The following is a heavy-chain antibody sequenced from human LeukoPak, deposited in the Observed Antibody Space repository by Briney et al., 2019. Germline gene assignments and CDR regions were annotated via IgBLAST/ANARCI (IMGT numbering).Heavy chain of an antibody. CDR3: ARETYYYDSSGLD. J-gene: IGHJ4*02. CDR1: GFAFSSYW. D-gene: IGHD3-22*01. V-gene: IGHV3-74*01. CDR2: INSDGSST. Sequence: PGGSLRLSCAASGFAFSSYWMHWVRQAPGKGLVWVSRINSDGSSTTYADSVKGRFTISRDNAKNTLYLQMNSLRAEDTAVYYCARETYYYDSSGLDWGLGTLVTVSS.